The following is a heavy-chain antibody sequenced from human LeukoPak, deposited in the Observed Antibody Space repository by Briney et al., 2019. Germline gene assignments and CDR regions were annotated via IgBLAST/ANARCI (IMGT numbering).Heavy chain of an antibody. CDR2: INPNSGGT. D-gene: IGHD3-9*01. V-gene: IGHV1-2*02. J-gene: IGHJ4*02. Sequence: ASVKVSCKTSGYTFTDYYMHWVRQAPGQGLEWMGWINPNSGGTNYAQKFYARVTMTRDTSISTAYVELSRLRSDDTAVYCARSPDILTGENFDYWGQGTLVTVSS. CDR3: ARSPDILTGENFDY. CDR1: GYTFTDYY.